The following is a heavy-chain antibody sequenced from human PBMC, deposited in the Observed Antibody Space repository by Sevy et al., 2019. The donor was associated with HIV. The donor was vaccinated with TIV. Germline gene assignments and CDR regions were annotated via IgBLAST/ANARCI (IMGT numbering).Heavy chain of an antibody. Sequence: SETLSLTCTVSGGSISSYYWSWIRQPPGKGLEWIGYIYYSGSTNYNPSLKSRVTISADTSKNQFSLKLSSVTAAVTAVYYCARTHIAATYGHFDYWGQGTLVTVSS. CDR1: GGSISSYY. CDR2: IYYSGST. CDR3: ARTHIAATYGHFDY. V-gene: IGHV4-59*13. D-gene: IGHD6-13*01. J-gene: IGHJ4*02.